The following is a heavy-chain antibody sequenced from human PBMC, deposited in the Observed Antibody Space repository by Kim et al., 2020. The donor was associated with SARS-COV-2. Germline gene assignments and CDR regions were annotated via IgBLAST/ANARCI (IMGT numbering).Heavy chain of an antibody. CDR3: ARVSDSGDSKYRTSDY. CDR1: GFNCGSYW. D-gene: IGHD1-26*01. J-gene: IGHJ4*01. Sequence: GGSLRLSCTASGFNCGSYWMNWVRQTPGKGLEWVATIKPDGSDKYHVDSVKGRFTISRDNAKTSLYLQMNNLRAEDTAVYYCARVSDSGDSKYRTSDYWGQGTLVTVST. V-gene: IGHV3-7*01. CDR2: IKPDGSDK.